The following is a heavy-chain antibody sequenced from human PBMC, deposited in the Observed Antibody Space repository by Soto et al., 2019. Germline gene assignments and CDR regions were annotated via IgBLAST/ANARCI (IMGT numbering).Heavy chain of an antibody. CDR3: ARKYYGSGSYPDY. D-gene: IGHD3-10*01. V-gene: IGHV3-33*01. J-gene: IGHJ4*02. CDR1: GFTFSSYD. CDR2: IRYDGSNK. Sequence: GGSLRLSCAASGFTFSSYDMHWVRQTPGKGLEWVAVIRYDGSNKNYADSVKGRFTISRDNAKNTLYLQMNSLRAEDTAVYYCARKYYGSGSYPDYWGQGTLVTVS.